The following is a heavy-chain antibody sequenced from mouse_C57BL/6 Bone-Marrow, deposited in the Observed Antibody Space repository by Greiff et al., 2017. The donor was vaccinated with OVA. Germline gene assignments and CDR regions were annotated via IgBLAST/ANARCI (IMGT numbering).Heavy chain of an antibody. V-gene: IGHV1-50*01. CDR3: ARDYEYDGTYWYFDV. J-gene: IGHJ1*03. CDR1: GYTFTSYW. Sequence: QVQLKQPGAELVKPGASVKLSCKASGYTFTSYWMQWVKQRPGTGLEWIGEIDPYDSYTTYNQKFKGKATLTVDTSSSTAYMQISSLTSEVSAVYYCARDYEYDGTYWYFDVWGTGTTVTVSS. D-gene: IGHD2-4*01. CDR2: IDPYDSYT.